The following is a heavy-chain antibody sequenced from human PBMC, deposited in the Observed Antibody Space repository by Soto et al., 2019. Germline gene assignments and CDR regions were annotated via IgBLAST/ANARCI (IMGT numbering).Heavy chain of an antibody. J-gene: IGHJ3*02. CDR2: ISSSGTII. D-gene: IGHD2-15*01. V-gene: IGHV3-48*03. Sequence: EVQLVESGGGVVQPGGSLRLSCEASGFSFRNYEMNWVRQAPGKGLEWVSMISSSGTIIYHADSVKGRFTISRDNAKHSVFLQMNSLRADDTGLYHCAQRLWHPEVVAADTRGAFVILGQGTMVTVSP. CDR1: GFSFRNYE. CDR3: AQRLWHPEVVAADTRGAFVI.